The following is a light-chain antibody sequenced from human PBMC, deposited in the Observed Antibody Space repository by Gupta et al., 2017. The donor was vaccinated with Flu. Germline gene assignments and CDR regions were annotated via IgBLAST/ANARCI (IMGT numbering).Light chain of an antibody. CDR2: GAS. V-gene: IGKV3-20*01. CDR1: ETVFSNY. J-gene: IGKJ4*01. CDR3: QQYVTSRGT. Sequence: ERATLSCRASETVFSNYLAWYQQKPGQAPRLLIYGASTRATGVPDRFSGSGSGTDFSLTISRLETEDFAVYYCQQYVTSRGTFGGGTKVEI.